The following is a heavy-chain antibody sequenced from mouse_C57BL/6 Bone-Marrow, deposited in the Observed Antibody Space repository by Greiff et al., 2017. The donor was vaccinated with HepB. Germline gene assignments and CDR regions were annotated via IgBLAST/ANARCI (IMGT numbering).Heavy chain of an antibody. Sequence: QVQLQQPGAELVRPGTSVKLSCKASGYTFTSYWMHWVKQRPGQGLEWIGVIDPSDSYTNYNQKFKGKATLTVDTSSSTAYMQLSSLTSDDSAVYYCARWDYYGSSAAWFAYWGQGTLVTVSA. V-gene: IGHV1-59*01. CDR1: GYTFTSYW. J-gene: IGHJ3*01. D-gene: IGHD1-1*01. CDR3: ARWDYYGSSAAWFAY. CDR2: IDPSDSYT.